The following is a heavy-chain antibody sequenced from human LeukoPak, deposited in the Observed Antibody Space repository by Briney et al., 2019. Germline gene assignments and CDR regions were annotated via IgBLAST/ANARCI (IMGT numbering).Heavy chain of an antibody. Sequence: GGSLRLSCAASGFTFNSNGMHWVRQAPGKGLEWVSAISGSGGTAYYADSVKGRFTISRDNSKNTLYLQMNSLRAEDTAVYYCARVVLNFYGSGSYYFYGMDVWGQGTTVTVSS. D-gene: IGHD3-10*01. CDR3: ARVVLNFYGSGSYYFYGMDV. CDR2: ISGSGGTA. CDR1: GFTFNSNG. J-gene: IGHJ6*02. V-gene: IGHV3-23*01.